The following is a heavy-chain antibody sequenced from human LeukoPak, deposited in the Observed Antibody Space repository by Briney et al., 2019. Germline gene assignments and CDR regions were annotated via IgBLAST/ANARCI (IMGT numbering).Heavy chain of an antibody. V-gene: IGHV5-51*07. CDR3: ATGRYCSGTTCYSSLDF. CDR1: GYSFTNYW. D-gene: IGHD2-15*01. CDR2: IHPGDSNT. J-gene: IGHJ4*02. Sequence: GESLKISCEGSGYSFTNYWIAWVHQMPGKGLEWMGIIHPGDSNTRYSPSFQGQVTISVDKSITTAYLQWSSLKASDTAVYYCATGRYCSGTTCYSSLDFWGQGTLVTVSS.